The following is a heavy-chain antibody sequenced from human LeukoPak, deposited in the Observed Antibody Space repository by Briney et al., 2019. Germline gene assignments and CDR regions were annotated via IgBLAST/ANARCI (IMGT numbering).Heavy chain of an antibody. CDR3: ARFAVRGITARDFDY. CDR2: ISYDGSNK. V-gene: IGHV3-30-3*01. CDR1: GFTFSSYA. J-gene: IGHJ4*02. D-gene: IGHD3-10*01. Sequence: TGGSLRLSCAASGFTFSSYAMHWVRQAPGKGLEWVAVISYDGSNKYYADSVKGRFTISRDNSENTLYLQMNSLRAEDTAVYYCARFAVRGITARDFDYWGQGTLVTVSS.